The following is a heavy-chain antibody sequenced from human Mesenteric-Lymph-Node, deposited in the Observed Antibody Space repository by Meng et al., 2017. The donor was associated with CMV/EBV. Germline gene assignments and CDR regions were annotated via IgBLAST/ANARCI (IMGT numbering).Heavy chain of an antibody. CDR1: DTCRSYL. D-gene: IGHD2-15*01. J-gene: IGHJ4*02. Sequence: DTCRSYLMHWGRKGPRQELERGGVNNPSSSSTSYAKKYQGRVTMSRDTSTSTFNMGLGSLRYKETAVYNCARERETYGGGSNYFDYWGQGTLVTVSS. CDR2: NNPSSSST. V-gene: IGHV1-46*01. CDR3: ARERETYGGGSNYFDY.